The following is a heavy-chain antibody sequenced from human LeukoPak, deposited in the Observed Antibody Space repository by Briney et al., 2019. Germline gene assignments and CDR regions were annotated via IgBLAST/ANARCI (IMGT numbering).Heavy chain of an antibody. D-gene: IGHD2-2*01. V-gene: IGHV3-23*01. J-gene: IGHJ4*02. CDR3: AKDRGYCSSTSCLYFDY. CDR2: IGGRDGST. Sequence: GGSLRLSCAASGFTFSSYGMSWVRQAPGKGLEWVSAIGGRDGSTYYADSVKGRFTISRDNSKNTLYLQMNSLRAEDTAVYYCAKDRGYCSSTSCLYFDYWGQGTLVTVSS. CDR1: GFTFSSYG.